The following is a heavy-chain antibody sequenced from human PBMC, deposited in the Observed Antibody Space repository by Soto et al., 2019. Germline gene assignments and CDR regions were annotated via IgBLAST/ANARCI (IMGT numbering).Heavy chain of an antibody. Sequence: ASVKVSCKASGYTFSSYGIRWVRQAPGQGREWMGWINAYNGNTNYAHKIQGRVTMTTDTSISTAYMELRSLRSEDTAVYYCARGPRNWGFDYWGQGTPVTVSS. D-gene: IGHD7-27*01. CDR1: GYTFSSYG. CDR3: ARGPRNWGFDY. J-gene: IGHJ4*02. CDR2: INAYNGNT. V-gene: IGHV1-18*01.